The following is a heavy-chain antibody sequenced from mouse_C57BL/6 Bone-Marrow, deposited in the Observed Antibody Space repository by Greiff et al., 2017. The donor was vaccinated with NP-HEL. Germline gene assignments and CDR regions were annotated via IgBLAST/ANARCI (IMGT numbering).Heavy chain of an antibody. CDR1: GYTFTSYW. CDR2: IDPSDSYT. Sequence: QVQLQQPGAELVMPGASVKLSCKASGYTFTSYWMHWVKQRPGQGLEWIGEIDPSDSYTNYNQQFKGKSTLTVDKSSSTAYMQLSSLTSEDSAVYYCALGSRGDYWYFDVWGTGTTVTVSS. J-gene: IGHJ1*03. V-gene: IGHV1-69*01. CDR3: ALGSRGDYWYFDV. D-gene: IGHD1-1*01.